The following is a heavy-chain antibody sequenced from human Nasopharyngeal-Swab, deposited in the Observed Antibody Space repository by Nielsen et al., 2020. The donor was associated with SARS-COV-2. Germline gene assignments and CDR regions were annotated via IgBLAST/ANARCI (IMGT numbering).Heavy chain of an antibody. D-gene: IGHD2-15*01. Sequence: GESLTISCAASGFTFSDSAIHWVRQASGKGLEWVGRIRSKGNTYATAYAASVKGRFIIFRDDPTNTAYLQMNSLKTEDTAVYYCTRCGGGCYSGRDYWGQGTLVTVSS. CDR1: GFTFSDSA. CDR2: IRSKGNTYAT. CDR3: TRCGGGCYSGRDY. J-gene: IGHJ4*02. V-gene: IGHV3-73*01.